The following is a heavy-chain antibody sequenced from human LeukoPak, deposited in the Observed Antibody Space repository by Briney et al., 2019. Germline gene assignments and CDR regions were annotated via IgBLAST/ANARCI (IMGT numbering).Heavy chain of an antibody. V-gene: IGHV4-38-2*02. J-gene: IGHJ4*02. CDR2: IYHRGST. D-gene: IGHD3-10*01. CDR1: GYSISSGYY. Sequence: SETLSLTCTVSGYSISSGYYWGWIRQPPGKGLECIGSIYHRGSTYYNPSLRSRVTISVDTSKNQFSLKLSSVTAADTAVCYCASALNYDSGTFPPFDYWGQGTLVTVSS. CDR3: ASALNYDSGTFPPFDY.